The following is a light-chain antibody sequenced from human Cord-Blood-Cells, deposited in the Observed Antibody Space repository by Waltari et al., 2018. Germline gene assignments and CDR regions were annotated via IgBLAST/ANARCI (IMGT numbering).Light chain of an antibody. Sequence: QFVLTQPPSASGTPGMSVARPCSASRSNSASKPFTLYQQPPGTAPKLLIYSNNQRPSGVPDRFSGSKSGTSASLAISGLQSEDEADYYCAAWDDSLNAVVFGGGTKLTVL. J-gene: IGLJ2*01. CDR2: SNN. V-gene: IGLV1-44*01. CDR1: RSNSASKP. CDR3: AAWDDSLNAVV.